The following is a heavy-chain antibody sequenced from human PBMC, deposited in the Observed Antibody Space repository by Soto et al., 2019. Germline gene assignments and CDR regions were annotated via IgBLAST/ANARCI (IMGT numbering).Heavy chain of an antibody. D-gene: IGHD2-15*01. V-gene: IGHV4-34*01. J-gene: IGHJ4*02. CDR1: GGSFSGYY. CDR3: ARRDIVVVVAGYYFDY. Sequence: PSETLSLTCAVYGGSFSGYYWSWIRQPPGKGLEWIGEINHSGSTNYNPSLKSRVTISVDTSKNQFSLKLSSVTAADTAVYYCARRDIVVVVAGYYFDYWGQGTLVTVSS. CDR2: INHSGST.